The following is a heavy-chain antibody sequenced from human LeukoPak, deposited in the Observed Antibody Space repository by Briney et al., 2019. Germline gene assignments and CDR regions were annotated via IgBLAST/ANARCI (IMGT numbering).Heavy chain of an antibody. CDR1: GGSLNGYY. D-gene: IGHD4-17*01. V-gene: IGHV4-59*08. J-gene: IGHJ6*04. CDR3: ARHVYGEGMVV. Sequence: SPTLSLTCTVSGGSLNGYYRGWIRQPPAKGLECIGYIHSSEGTAHNDSLKSRLTISLDTSKNQFSLTLSSVTAADTAVYYCARHVYGEGMVVWGKGTTVTVSS. CDR2: IHSSEGT.